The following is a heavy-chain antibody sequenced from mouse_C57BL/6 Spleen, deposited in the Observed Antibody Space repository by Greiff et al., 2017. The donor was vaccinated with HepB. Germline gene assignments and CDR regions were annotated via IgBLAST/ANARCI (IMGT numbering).Heavy chain of an antibody. CDR1: GFTFSDYG. D-gene: IGHD1-1*01. J-gene: IGHJ4*01. CDR2: ISSGSSTI. CDR3: ASGITTVVNGYAMDY. V-gene: IGHV5-17*01. Sequence: EVKLQESGGGLVKPGGSLKLSCAASGFTFSDYGMHWVRQAPEKGLEWVAYISSGSSTIYYADTVKGRFTISRDNAKNTLFLQMTSLRSEDTAMYYCASGITTVVNGYAMDYWGQGTSVTVSS.